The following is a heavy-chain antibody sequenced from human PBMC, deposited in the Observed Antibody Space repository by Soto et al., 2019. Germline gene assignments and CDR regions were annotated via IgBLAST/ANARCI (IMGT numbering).Heavy chain of an antibody. CDR1: GYTFTGYY. CDR2: INPNSGGT. V-gene: IGHV1-2*04. D-gene: IGHD6-6*01. Sequence: ASVKVSCKASGYTFTGYYMHWVRQAPGQGLEWMGWINPNSGGTNYAQKFQGWVTMTRDTSISTAYMELSRLRSDDTAVYYCARGEVYSSSSPYYGMDVWGRGTTVTVSS. CDR3: ARGEVYSSSSPYYGMDV. J-gene: IGHJ6*02.